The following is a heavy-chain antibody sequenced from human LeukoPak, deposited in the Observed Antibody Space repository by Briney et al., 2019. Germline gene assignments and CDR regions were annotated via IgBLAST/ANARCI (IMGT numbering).Heavy chain of an antibody. J-gene: IGHJ6*03. CDR3: ARAKKRSGRSRNFYLDV. D-gene: IGHD1-26*01. Sequence: SETLSLTCTVSDDPINSGVYYWNWIRQPAGKGLEWIGHIYTSGTTTNSNPSLKSRAAISLDTSKNHFSLKLSSVPAADTAVYYCARAKKRSGRSRNFYLDVWGKGTTVTVSS. CDR1: DDPINSGVYY. CDR2: IYTSGTTT. V-gene: IGHV4-61*09.